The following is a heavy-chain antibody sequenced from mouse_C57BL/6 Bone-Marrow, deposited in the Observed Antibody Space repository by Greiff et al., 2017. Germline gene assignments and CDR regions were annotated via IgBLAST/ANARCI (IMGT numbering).Heavy chain of an antibody. V-gene: IGHV1-82*01. CDR3: ARSRSTMVRKGFDY. CDR2: IYPGDGVT. Sequence: VQLQQSGPELVKPGASVKISCKASGYAFSNSWMNWVKQRPGKGLEWIGRIYPGDGVTNYNGKFKGKATLTADKSSSTAYMQLSSLTSEDSAVYFCARSRSTMVRKGFDYWGQGTTLTVSS. J-gene: IGHJ2*01. CDR1: GYAFSNSW. D-gene: IGHD2-2*01.